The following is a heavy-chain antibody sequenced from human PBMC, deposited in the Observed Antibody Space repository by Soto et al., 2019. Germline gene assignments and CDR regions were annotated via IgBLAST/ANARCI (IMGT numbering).Heavy chain of an antibody. CDR1: GGSISSSTFY. CDR2: TYYSGST. J-gene: IGHJ4*02. Sequence: PSETLSLTCTVSGGSISSSTFYWGWVRQPPGKGLEWIGHTYYSGSTYYNPSLKSRVTMSVDTSKNQFSLKLSSVIAADTAVYYCAKGYTSTWYLTSWGQGTLVTVSS. D-gene: IGHD6-13*01. V-gene: IGHV4-39*01. CDR3: AKGYTSTWYLTS.